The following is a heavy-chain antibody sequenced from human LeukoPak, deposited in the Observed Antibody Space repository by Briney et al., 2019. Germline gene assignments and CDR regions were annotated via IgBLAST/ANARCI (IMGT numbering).Heavy chain of an antibody. J-gene: IGHJ4*02. CDR2: ISGPGSHI. V-gene: IGHV3-48*02. Sequence: GGSLTLSCAASGFTFSYYSMNWVRQAPGKGLEWVSYISGPGSHIDYADSVRGRFTIYRDNAKNSLFLQMDSLGDEDTAVYYCARDYNWAFDYWGQGTPVTVSS. CDR1: GFTFSYYS. CDR3: ARDYNWAFDY. D-gene: IGHD5-24*01.